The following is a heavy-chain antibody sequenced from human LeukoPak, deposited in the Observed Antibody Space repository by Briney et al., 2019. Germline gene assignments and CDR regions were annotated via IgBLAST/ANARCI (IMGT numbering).Heavy chain of an antibody. D-gene: IGHD3-10*01. CDR3: ARAGSYGSGSSNWFDP. V-gene: IGHV1-69*13. CDR2: IIPIFGTA. J-gene: IGHJ5*02. Sequence: GASVKVSCKASGGTLSSYAISWVRQAPGQGLEWMGGIIPIFGTANYAQKFQGRVTITADESTSTAYMELSSLRSEDTAVYYCARAGSYGSGSSNWFDPWGQGTLVTVSS. CDR1: GGTLSSYA.